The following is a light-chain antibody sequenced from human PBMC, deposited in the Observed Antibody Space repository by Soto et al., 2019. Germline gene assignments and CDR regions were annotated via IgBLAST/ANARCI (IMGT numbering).Light chain of an antibody. CDR1: QSISSW. J-gene: IGKJ5*01. V-gene: IGKV1-5*01. Sequence: DIQMTQSPSTLSASVGERVTITCGASQSISSWLAWYQQKPGKAPKILIYDASNLESGVPSRFSGSGAGTEFTLTISSLQPEDFAIYFCQQLKNYPITFGQGTRLEI. CDR3: QQLKNYPIT. CDR2: DAS.